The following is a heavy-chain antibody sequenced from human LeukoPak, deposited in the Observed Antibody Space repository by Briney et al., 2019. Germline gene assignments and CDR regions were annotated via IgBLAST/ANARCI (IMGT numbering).Heavy chain of an antibody. Sequence: PGRSLRLAFAPLALTVSTFCMSWGPETPGKGLGWVANIKQNGGVKHYVDSVKGRFTISRDNAKNSLYLQMTSLRADDTAVYYCATSDDAAGTSWGQGTLVTVSS. CDR2: IKQNGGVK. CDR1: ALTVSTFC. J-gene: IGHJ5*02. D-gene: IGHD6-25*01. CDR3: ATSDDAAGTS. V-gene: IGHV3-7*01.